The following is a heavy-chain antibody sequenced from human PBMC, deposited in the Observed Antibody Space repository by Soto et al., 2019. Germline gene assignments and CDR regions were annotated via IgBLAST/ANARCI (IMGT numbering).Heavy chain of an antibody. CDR1: GYSLSDLS. CDR3: ATDGKLELHPC. V-gene: IGHV1-24*01. CDR2: FDPEDGEA. D-gene: IGHD1-7*01. Sequence: ASVKVSCKVSGYSLSDLSTHWVRQAPGKGLEWMGGFDPEDGEAILAQKFQGRVTLTEDTSTDTAYLELSSLRFEDTAVYYCATDGKLELHPCWGQGTLVAVAS. J-gene: IGHJ4*02.